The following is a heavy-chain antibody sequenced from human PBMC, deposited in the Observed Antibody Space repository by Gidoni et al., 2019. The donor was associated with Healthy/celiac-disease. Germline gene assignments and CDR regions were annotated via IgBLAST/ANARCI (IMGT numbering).Heavy chain of an antibody. D-gene: IGHD6-19*01. CDR3: VGGLVLYYFDY. Sequence: QVPLVQSGAEVKKPGASVKVSSKVSGYTLTELSMHWVRQAPGKGLEWMGGFDPEDGESIYAQKFQGRVTRTEDTSTDTAYMELSSLRSEDTAVYYCVGGLVLYYFDYWGQGTLITVSS. J-gene: IGHJ4*02. V-gene: IGHV1-24*01. CDR2: FDPEDGES. CDR1: GYTLTELS.